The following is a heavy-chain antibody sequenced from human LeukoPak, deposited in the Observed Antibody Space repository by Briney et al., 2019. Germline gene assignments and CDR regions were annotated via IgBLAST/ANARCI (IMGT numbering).Heavy chain of an antibody. CDR1: GFTFSDSW. CDR3: ARHLLRGQNFDY. V-gene: IGHV3-7*01. CDR2: IKDDGSDK. J-gene: IGHJ4*02. Sequence: PGGSLRLSCGTSGFTFSDSWMSWFRQAPGQGLEWVASIKDDGSDKYYLDSVRGRFTISRDNAEDPLYLQLDDLRAEDTAVFYCARHLLRGQNFDYWGQGTLVTVSS.